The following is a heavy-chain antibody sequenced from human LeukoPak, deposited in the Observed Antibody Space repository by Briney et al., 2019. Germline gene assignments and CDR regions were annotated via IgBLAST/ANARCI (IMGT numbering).Heavy chain of an antibody. V-gene: IGHV3-53*01. Sequence: GGSLRLSCAASGFTFSSYAMSWARQAPGKGLEWVSVIYSGGSTYYADSVKGRFTISRDNSKNTLYLQMNSLRAEDTAVYYCATEGHHDAFDIWGQGTMVTVSS. CDR3: ATEGHHDAFDI. CDR1: GFTFSSYA. J-gene: IGHJ3*02. CDR2: IYSGGST.